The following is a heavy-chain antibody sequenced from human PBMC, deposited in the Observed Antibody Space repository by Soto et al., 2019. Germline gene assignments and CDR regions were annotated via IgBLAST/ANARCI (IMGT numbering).Heavy chain of an antibody. CDR2: IYYSGST. D-gene: IGHD4-4*01. CDR1: GGSISSGGYY. J-gene: IGHJ6*02. Sequence: PSETLSLTCTVSGGSISSGGYYWSWIRQHPGKGLEWIGYIYYSGSTYYKPSLKSRVTISVDTSKNQFSLKLSSVTAADAAVYYCARGNTTVIKFYYYYGMDVWGQGTTVTVSS. V-gene: IGHV4-31*03. CDR3: ARGNTTVIKFYYYYGMDV.